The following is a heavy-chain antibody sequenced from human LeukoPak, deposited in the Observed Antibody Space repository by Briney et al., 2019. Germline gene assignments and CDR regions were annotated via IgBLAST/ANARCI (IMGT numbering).Heavy chain of an antibody. J-gene: IGHJ4*02. CDR2: ISYDGSNQ. D-gene: IGHD4-17*01. V-gene: IGHV3-30*03. CDR3: ARNPYDNYHFDY. CDR1: GFTFSSYS. Sequence: PGGSLRLSCAASGFTFSSYSMNWVRQAPGKGLEWVAAISYDGSNQHYAESVKGRFTISRDNMKNTLYLQMSSLRVEDTAVYYCARNPYDNYHFDYWGQGTLVTLSS.